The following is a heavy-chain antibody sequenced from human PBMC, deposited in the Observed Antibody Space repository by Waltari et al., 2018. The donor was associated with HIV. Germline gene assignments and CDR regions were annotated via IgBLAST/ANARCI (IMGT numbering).Heavy chain of an antibody. V-gene: IGHV4-39*01. Sequence: QLQLQESGPGLVKPSETLSLTCTVSGGSIRSSSYYWGWIRQPPGKGLEWIGSSYYSGSTYYNPSLKSRVTISIDTSKNQFSLKLSSVTAADTAVYYCARQGGYDILTGYYTYFDYWGQGTLVTVSS. CDR1: GGSIRSSSYY. CDR3: ARQGGYDILTGYYTYFDY. J-gene: IGHJ4*02. D-gene: IGHD3-9*01. CDR2: SYYSGST.